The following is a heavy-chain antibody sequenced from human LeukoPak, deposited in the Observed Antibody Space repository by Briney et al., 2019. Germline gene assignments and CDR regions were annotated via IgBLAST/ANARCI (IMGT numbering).Heavy chain of an antibody. CDR3: ARGIAAAPERSFDI. Sequence: SETLSLTCAVSGGSISSGGYSWSWIRQPAAKGLGWIGRIYSTGSTDYNPSLKSRVTVSLDTSKNQFSLNMSSVTAADTAVYYCARGIAAAPERSFDIWGQGTMVTVSS. CDR2: IYSTGST. D-gene: IGHD6-13*01. V-gene: IGHV4-61*02. CDR1: GGSISSGGYS. J-gene: IGHJ3*02.